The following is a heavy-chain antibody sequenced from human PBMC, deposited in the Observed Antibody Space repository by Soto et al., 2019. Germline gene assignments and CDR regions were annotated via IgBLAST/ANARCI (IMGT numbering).Heavy chain of an antibody. CDR2: IYSGGST. J-gene: IGHJ6*02. CDR3: ARDSSSTEYYYYGMDV. CDR1: GFTVGNNY. V-gene: IGHV3-66*01. D-gene: IGHD6-6*01. Sequence: GGSQRLSYAASGFTVGNNYMSWVRPAPGKGLEWVSVIYSGGSTYYADSVKGRFTISRDNSKNTLYLQMNSLRAEDTAVYYCARDSSSTEYYYYGMDVWGQGTTVTVSS.